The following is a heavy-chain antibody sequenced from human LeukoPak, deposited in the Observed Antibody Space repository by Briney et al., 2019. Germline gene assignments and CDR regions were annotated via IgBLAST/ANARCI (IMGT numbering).Heavy chain of an antibody. CDR3: ARNHTGYLDP. Sequence: SETLSLTCAVYSGSFIGYSWSWIRQPPGKGLEWIGEINHSGSTNYNPSLKSRVTISVDTSSNQFSLRLSSVTAADTAVYYCARNHTGYLDPWRQGTLVTVSS. V-gene: IGHV4-34*01. CDR2: INHSGST. J-gene: IGHJ5*02. CDR1: SGSFIGYS. D-gene: IGHD5-18*01.